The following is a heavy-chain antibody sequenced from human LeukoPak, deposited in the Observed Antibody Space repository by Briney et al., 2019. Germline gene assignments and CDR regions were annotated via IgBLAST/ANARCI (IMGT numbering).Heavy chain of an antibody. J-gene: IGHJ4*02. D-gene: IGHD3-10*01. CDR1: GGTFSSYA. V-gene: IGHV1-69*13. CDR3: ARGPGEYAARTLDY. CDR2: IIPIFGTA. Sequence: ASVKVSCKASGGTFSSYAISWVRQAPGQGLEWMGGIIPIFGTANYAQKFQGRVTITADESTSTAYMELSSLRSEDTAVYYCARGPGEYAARTLDYWGQGTLVTVSS.